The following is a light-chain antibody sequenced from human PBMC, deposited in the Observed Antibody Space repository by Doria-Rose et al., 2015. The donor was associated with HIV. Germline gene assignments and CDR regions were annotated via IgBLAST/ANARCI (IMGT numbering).Light chain of an antibody. J-gene: IGKJ1*01. CDR1: QGISSA. CDR3: LQHHGYSWT. V-gene: IGKV1-17*01. CDR2: GVS. Sequence: TQSPSSLSASVGDRVTITCRASQGISSALGWYQQKPGKAPNLLISGVSGLYSGVPSRFSGSGSGTEFTLTISSLQPEDFATYYCLQHHGYSWTFGQGTKV.